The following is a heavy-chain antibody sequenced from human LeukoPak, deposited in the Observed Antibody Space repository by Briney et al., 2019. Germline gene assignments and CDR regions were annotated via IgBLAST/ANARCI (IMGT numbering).Heavy chain of an antibody. D-gene: IGHD2-15*01. CDR2: ISPNNGGT. CDR1: GYTFTGYY. Sequence: ASVRVSCKASGYTFTGYYLHWVRQAPGQGLELMGWISPNNGGTNYAQKFQGRVTMTRDTSISTAYVELSRLRSDDTAVYYCARSSRPCSGGSCYLYSYYYHNMDVWGKGATVTISS. CDR3: ARSSRPCSGGSCYLYSYYYHNMDV. J-gene: IGHJ6*03. V-gene: IGHV1-2*02.